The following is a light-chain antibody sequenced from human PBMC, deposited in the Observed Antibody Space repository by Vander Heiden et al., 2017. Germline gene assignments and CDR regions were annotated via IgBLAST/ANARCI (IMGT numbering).Light chain of an antibody. CDR2: DVA. V-gene: IGLV2-11*01. Sequence: QSALTQPRSVSGSPGQPVTISCPGTSSDVGAYNSVSWHQQHPGKAPKVMIYDVATRPSGVPDRFSGSKSGNTASLTISGLQAEDEADYYCCSYAGSYSFVFGTGTMVTVL. CDR3: CSYAGSYSFV. J-gene: IGLJ1*01. CDR1: SSDVGAYNS.